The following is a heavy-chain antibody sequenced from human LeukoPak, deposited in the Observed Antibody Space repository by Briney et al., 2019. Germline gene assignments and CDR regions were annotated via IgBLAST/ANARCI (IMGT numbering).Heavy chain of an antibody. CDR1: GYTFTDYY. CDR3: ARDGSFDC. V-gene: IGHV1-2*02. Sequence: ASVKVSCKASGYTFTDYYMHWVRQAPGQGLEWMGWINPNSGVANYAQKFRGRVTLTRDTSITTAYMEMNRLTSDDTAVYYCARDGSFDCWGQGTLVTVSS. J-gene: IGHJ4*02. D-gene: IGHD5-12*01. CDR2: INPNSGVA.